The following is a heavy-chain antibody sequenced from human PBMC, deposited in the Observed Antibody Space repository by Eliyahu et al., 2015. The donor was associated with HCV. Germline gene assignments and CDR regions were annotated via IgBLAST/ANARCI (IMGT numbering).Heavy chain of an antibody. Sequence: QVQLQESGPGLVKPSETLSLTCSVSGDSVASGXYYWAWIRQSPGKGLEWIGNXXNRGNINTNPSXKSRITISVDTSKNHVSLTLSSLTAADTAVYFCARGRKLECRFSGCHVGGYEIWGQGTLVTVSS. CDR2: XXNRGNI. CDR1: GDSVASGXYY. J-gene: IGHJ4*02. CDR3: ARGRKLECRFSGCHVGGYEI. D-gene: IGHD1-1*01. V-gene: IGHV4-61*03.